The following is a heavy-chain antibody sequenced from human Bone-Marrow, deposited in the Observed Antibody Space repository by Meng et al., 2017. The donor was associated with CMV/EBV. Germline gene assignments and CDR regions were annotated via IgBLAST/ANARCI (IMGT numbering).Heavy chain of an antibody. CDR3: ASGGGYCTNGVCSNWFDP. J-gene: IGHJ5*02. CDR1: GGSFSGYY. V-gene: IGHV4-59*06. CDR2: IYYSGST. D-gene: IGHD2-8*01. Sequence: SETLSLTCAVYGGSFSGYYWSWIRQPPGKGLEWIGYIYYSGSTYYNPSLKSRVTISVDTSKNQFSLKLSSVTAADTAVYYCASGGGYCTNGVCSNWFDPWGQGTLVTVSS.